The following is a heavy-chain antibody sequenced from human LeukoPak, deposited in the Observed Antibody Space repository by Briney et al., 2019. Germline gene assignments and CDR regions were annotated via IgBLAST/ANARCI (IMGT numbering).Heavy chain of an antibody. CDR1: GGSISSGGYY. V-gene: IGHV4-31*03. CDR2: IYYSGST. J-gene: IGHJ3*02. Sequence: PSETLSLTCTVSGGSISSGGYYWSWIRQHPGKGLEWIGYIYYSGSTYYHPSLKSRVTISADTSKNQFSLKLSSVTAADTAVYYCARVASMIVVVTSTFVDAFDIWGQGTMVTVSS. CDR3: ARVASMIVVVTSTFVDAFDI. D-gene: IGHD3-22*01.